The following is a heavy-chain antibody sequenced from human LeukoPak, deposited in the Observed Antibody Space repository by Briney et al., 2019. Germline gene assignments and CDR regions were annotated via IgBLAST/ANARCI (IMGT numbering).Heavy chain of an antibody. V-gene: IGHV3-74*01. J-gene: IGHJ4*02. CDR1: GFTFSSYW. CDR2: INSDGSST. Sequence: PGGSLRLSCAASGFTFSSYWMHWVRQAPGKGLVWVSRINSDGSSTSYADSVKGRFTISRDNAKNMLYLQMNSLRAADTAVYYCARALYSGSSRYFDYWGQGTLVTVSS. D-gene: IGHD1-26*01. CDR3: ARALYSGSSRYFDY.